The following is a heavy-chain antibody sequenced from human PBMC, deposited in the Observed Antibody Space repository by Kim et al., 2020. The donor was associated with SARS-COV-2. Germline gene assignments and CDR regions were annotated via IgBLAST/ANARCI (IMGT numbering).Heavy chain of an antibody. Sequence: GGSLRLSCVASGFTFSNSPMSWVRQAPGKGLEWVSTIDGRGATTYYPGSVKGRFTISRDNSKNTLYLQMNNLRAEDTAVYFCAKSGQLDYWGQGTLVTVSS. CDR3: AKSGQLDY. V-gene: IGHV3-23*01. CDR2: IDGRGATT. J-gene: IGHJ4*02. D-gene: IGHD5-12*01. CDR1: GFTFSNSP.